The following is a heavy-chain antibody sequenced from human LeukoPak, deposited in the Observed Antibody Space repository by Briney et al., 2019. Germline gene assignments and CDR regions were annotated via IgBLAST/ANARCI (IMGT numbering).Heavy chain of an antibody. Sequence: KPSETLSLTCPVSGGSISSSNYHWAWIRQPPGKGLEWIGNIYYSGSTYHNPSLKSRVTISVDTSKNQFSLRLSSVTAADTAVYYCARHDSKGLDYWGQGILVTVSS. CDR2: IYYSGST. J-gene: IGHJ4*02. D-gene: IGHD4-11*01. V-gene: IGHV4-39*01. CDR3: ARHDSKGLDY. CDR1: GGSISSSNYH.